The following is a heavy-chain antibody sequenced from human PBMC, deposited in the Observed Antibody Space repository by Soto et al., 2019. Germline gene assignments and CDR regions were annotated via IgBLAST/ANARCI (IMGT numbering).Heavy chain of an antibody. CDR2: IYPGHSDT. V-gene: IGHV5-51*01. Sequence: GESLKISLKGSGYSFTSYWIGWLRQKPGKGLEWMGIIYPGHSDTRYSPSFQGQVTISADKSISTAYLQWSSLKASDTAMYYCAPRGWNYVDAFDIWGQGTMVTVSS. CDR1: GYSFTSYW. CDR3: APRGWNYVDAFDI. J-gene: IGHJ3*02. D-gene: IGHD1-7*01.